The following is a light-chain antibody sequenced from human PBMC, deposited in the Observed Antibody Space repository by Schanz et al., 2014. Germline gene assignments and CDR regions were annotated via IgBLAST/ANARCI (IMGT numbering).Light chain of an antibody. CDR1: QSVSSN. V-gene: IGKV3-15*01. Sequence: EIVMTQSPATVSVSPGERATLSCRASQSVSSNLAWYQQKPGQAPRLLIYGASTRATGIPARFSGSGSGTEFTLTISSLQSEDFAVYYCQQYYSAPRTFGQGTKVEIK. CDR2: GAS. CDR3: QQYYSAPRT. J-gene: IGKJ1*01.